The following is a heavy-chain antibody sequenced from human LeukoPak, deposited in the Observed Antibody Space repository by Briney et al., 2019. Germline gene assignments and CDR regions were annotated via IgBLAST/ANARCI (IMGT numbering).Heavy chain of an antibody. D-gene: IGHD3-10*01. CDR1: GGSISSYY. CDR2: IYYSGST. CDR3: ASMVRGVNYYYYYMDV. V-gene: IGHV4-59*01. Sequence: SETLPLTCTVSGGSISSYYWSWIRQPPGKGLEWIGYIYYSGSTNYNPSLKSRVTISVDTSKNQFSLKLSSVTAADTAVYYCASMVRGVNYYYYYMDVWGKGTTVTISS. J-gene: IGHJ6*03.